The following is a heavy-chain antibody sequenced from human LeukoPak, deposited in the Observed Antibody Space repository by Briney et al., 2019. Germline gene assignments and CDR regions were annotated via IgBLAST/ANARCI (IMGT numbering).Heavy chain of an antibody. V-gene: IGHV1-69*13. J-gene: IGHJ3*02. CDR2: IIPIFGTA. CDR3: ATTRGVTITAAFDI. CDR1: GGTFSSYA. Sequence: ASVKVSCKASGGTFSSYAISWVRQAPGQGLEWMGGIIPIFGTANYAQKFQGRVTITADESTSTAYMELSSLRSDDTAVYYCATTRGVTITAAFDIWGQGTMVTVSS. D-gene: IGHD3-3*01.